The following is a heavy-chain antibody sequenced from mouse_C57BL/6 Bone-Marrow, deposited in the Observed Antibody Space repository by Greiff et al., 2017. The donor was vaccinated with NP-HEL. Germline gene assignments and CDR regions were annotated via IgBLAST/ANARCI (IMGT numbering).Heavy chain of an antibody. Sequence: QVQLKQSGPELVKPGASVKISCKASGYSFTSYYIHWVKQRPGQGLEWIGWIYPGSGNTKYNEKFKGKATLTADTSSSTAYMQLSSLTSEDSAVYYCARGIYYYGSSYVNYAMDYWGQGTSVTVSS. CDR3: ARGIYYYGSSYVNYAMDY. CDR2: IYPGSGNT. J-gene: IGHJ4*01. CDR1: GYSFTSYY. D-gene: IGHD1-1*01. V-gene: IGHV1-66*01.